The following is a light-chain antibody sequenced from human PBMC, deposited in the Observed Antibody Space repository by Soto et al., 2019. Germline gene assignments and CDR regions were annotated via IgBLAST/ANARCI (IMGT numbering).Light chain of an antibody. CDR3: CSCAANLRV. Sequence: QSALTQPASVSGSPGQSITISCTGTSSDVGSYNLVSWYQQHPGKAPKLMIYEGSKRPSGVSNRFSGSKSGNTASLTISGLQAEDEADYYCCSCAANLRVFGTGTKLTVL. CDR2: EGS. J-gene: IGLJ1*01. V-gene: IGLV2-23*01. CDR1: SSDVGSYNL.